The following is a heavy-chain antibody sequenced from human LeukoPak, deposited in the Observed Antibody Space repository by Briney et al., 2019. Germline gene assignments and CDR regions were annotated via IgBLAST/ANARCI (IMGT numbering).Heavy chain of an antibody. CDR1: GGSISSLY. V-gene: IGHV4-59*12. CDR3: ARRIGRYSSGWPPSVRVGTTYYFDY. Sequence: PSETLSLTCAVSGGSISSLYWNWIRQPPGKGLEWIGYIYYSGSTNYNPSLKSRVTISVDTSKNQFSLKLSSVTAADTAVYYCARRIGRYSSGWPPSVRVGTTYYFDYWGQGTLVTVSS. CDR2: IYYSGST. D-gene: IGHD6-19*01. J-gene: IGHJ4*02.